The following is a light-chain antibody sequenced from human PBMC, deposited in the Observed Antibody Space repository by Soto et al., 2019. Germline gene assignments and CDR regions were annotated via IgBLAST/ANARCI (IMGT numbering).Light chain of an antibody. CDR1: QSFTTSQ. J-gene: IGKJ1*01. Sequence: EIVLTQSPGTLYLSPGERATLFCRASQSFTTSQLAWYQQKPGQAPRVLIFGASSRATGIPDRFSVSGSGTDFALTIGRLEPEDSAVYSCQQYASSPRTFGQVTTVEIK. CDR3: QQYASSPRT. V-gene: IGKV3-20*01. CDR2: GAS.